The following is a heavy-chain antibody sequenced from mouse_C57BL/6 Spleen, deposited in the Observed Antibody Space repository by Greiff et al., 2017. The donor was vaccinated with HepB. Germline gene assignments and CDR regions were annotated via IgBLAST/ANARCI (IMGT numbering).Heavy chain of an antibody. J-gene: IGHJ4*01. CDR2: IYPGSGNT. Sequence: VKLMESGAELVRPGASVKLSCKASGYTFTDYYINWVKQRPGQGLEWIARIYPGSGNTYYNEKFKGKATLTAEKSSSTAYMQLSSLTSEDSAVYFCARELYYYGSGDAMDYWGQGTSVTVSS. CDR3: ARELYYYGSGDAMDY. CDR1: GYTFTDYY. V-gene: IGHV1-76*01. D-gene: IGHD1-1*01.